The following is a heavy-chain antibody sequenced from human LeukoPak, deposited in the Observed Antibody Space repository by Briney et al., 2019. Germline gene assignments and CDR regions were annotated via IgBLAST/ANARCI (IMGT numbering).Heavy chain of an antibody. J-gene: IGHJ5*02. CDR1: GYTFTSYG. CDR3: ARVLSDYGESDLFDP. CDR2: ISAYNGST. V-gene: IGHV1-18*04. Sequence: ASVKVSCKASGYTFTSYGISWVRQAPGQGLEWMGWISAYNGSTNYAQKLQGRVTMTTDTSTSTAYMELRGLRADDTAVYYCARVLSDYGESDLFDPWGQGTLVTVSS. D-gene: IGHD4-17*01.